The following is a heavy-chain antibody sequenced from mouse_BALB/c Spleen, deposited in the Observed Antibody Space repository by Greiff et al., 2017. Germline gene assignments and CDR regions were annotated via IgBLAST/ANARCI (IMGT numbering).Heavy chain of an antibody. CDR2: IFPGTGTT. CDR3: ARRGYGSADY. CDR1: GYTFTSYW. Sequence: VQLQQSGAELVKPGASVKLSCKTSGYTFTSYWIQWVKQRPGQGLGWIGEIFPGTGTTYYNEKFKGKATLTIDTSSSTAYMQLSSLTSEDSAVYFCARRGYGSADYWGQGTTLTVSS. D-gene: IGHD1-1*01. V-gene: IGHV1S132*01. J-gene: IGHJ2*01.